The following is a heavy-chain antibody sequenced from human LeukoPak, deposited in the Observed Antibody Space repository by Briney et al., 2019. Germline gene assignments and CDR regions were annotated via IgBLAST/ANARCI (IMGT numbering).Heavy chain of an antibody. J-gene: IGHJ6*03. CDR3: TRRGFMDV. CDR1: GGSISNYY. V-gene: IGHV4-59*01. CDR2: IDNSGSI. Sequence: SETLPLTCTVSGGSISNYYWSWVRQPSGKGLEWIGYIDNSGSITYNPSLKSRVTISVDMSKNQFSLKLTSVTAADTAVYYCTRRGFMDVWGKGITVTVSS.